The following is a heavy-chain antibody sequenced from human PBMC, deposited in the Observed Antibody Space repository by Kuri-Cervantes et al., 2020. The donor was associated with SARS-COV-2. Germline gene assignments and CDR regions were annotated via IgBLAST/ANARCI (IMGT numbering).Heavy chain of an antibody. CDR2: ISYDGSNK. Sequence: GGSLRLSCAASGFTFSGHWIHWVRQAPGKGLEWVAVISYDGSNKYYADSVKGRFTISRDNSKKMVYLQMNSLRPEDTAVYYCANAAYDFWSGWDVWGQGTTVTVSS. CDR1: GFTFSGHW. J-gene: IGHJ6*02. V-gene: IGHV3-30*18. D-gene: IGHD3-3*01. CDR3: ANAAYDFWSGWDV.